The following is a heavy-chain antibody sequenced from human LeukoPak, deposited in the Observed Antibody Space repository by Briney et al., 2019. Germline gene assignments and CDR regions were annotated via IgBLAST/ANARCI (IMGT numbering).Heavy chain of an antibody. Sequence: SETLSLTCTVSGYSISSGYYWGWIRQPPGKGLEWIGSIYHSGSTYYNPSLKSRVTISVDTSQNQFSLKLSSVTAADTAVYYCARDGLSSSNWPFDYWGQGTLVTASS. D-gene: IGHD6-13*01. CDR3: ARDGLSSSNWPFDY. CDR1: GYSISSGYY. V-gene: IGHV4-38-2*02. J-gene: IGHJ4*02. CDR2: IYHSGST.